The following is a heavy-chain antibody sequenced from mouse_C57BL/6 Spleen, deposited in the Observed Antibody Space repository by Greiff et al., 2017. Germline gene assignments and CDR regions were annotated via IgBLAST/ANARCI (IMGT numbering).Heavy chain of an antibody. CDR3: VSSPYGFPCYFGY. CDR1: GFSFNTYA. D-gene: IGHD1-1*01. CDR2: IRSKSNNYAT. J-gene: IGHJ2*01. V-gene: IGHV10-1*01. Sequence: EVQLVESGGGLVQPKASLKLSCAASGFSFNTYAMNWVRQAPGKGVEWVARIRSKSNNYATYYADSGKDRFTISSDDSETMLYLHMNISKPEDTAMYCCVSSPYGFPCYFGYWGQGTTLTVAS.